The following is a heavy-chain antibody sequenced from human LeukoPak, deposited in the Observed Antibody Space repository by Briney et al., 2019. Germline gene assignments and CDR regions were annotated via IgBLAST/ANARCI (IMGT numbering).Heavy chain of an antibody. CDR3: VRTDVDTAMGNNWFNP. J-gene: IGHJ5*02. CDR2: IYYSGST. V-gene: IGHV4-39*01. D-gene: IGHD5-18*01. CDR1: GGSISSSSYY. Sequence: SETLSLTCTVSGGSISSSSYYWGWIRQPPGKGLEWIGSIYYSGSTYYNPSLKSRVTISVDTSKNQFSLKLSSVTAADTAVYYCVRTDVDTAMGNNWFNPWGQGALVTVSS.